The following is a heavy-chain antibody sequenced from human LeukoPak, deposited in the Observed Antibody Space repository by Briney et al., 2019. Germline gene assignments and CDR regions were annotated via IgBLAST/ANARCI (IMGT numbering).Heavy chain of an antibody. V-gene: IGHV3-23*01. CDR2: ISGSGGST. D-gene: IGHD5-18*01. CDR3: ARLHGGYKGYFDY. CDR1: GFTFHTYA. Sequence: GGSLRLSCAASGFTFHTYAMTWVRQAPGKGLEWVSAISGSGGSTYYADSVKGRFTISRDASKNMLYLQMHSLRAEDTAVYYCARLHGGYKGYFDYWGQGTLVTVSS. J-gene: IGHJ4*02.